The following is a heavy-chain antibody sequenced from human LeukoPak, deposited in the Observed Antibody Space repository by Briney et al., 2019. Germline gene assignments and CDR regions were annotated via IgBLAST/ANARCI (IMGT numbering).Heavy chain of an antibody. CDR3: ARTRAVAGTLLDFGQ. V-gene: IGHV2-70*01. Sequence: GPALVKPTQTLTLTCTFSGFSLSTSGMCVSWIRQPPGRALEWLALIDWDDDEYYNTSLKTRLTVSKDSSKNQVVLTMTNVDPVDTATYYCARTRAVAGTLLDFGQWGQGTLVTVSS. D-gene: IGHD6-19*01. CDR2: IDWDDDE. J-gene: IGHJ4*02. CDR1: GFSLSTSGMC.